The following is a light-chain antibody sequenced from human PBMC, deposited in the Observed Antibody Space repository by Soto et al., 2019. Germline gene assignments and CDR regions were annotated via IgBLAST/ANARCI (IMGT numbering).Light chain of an antibody. V-gene: IGKV1-5*01. CDR3: QQFAISTP. J-gene: IGKJ1*01. CDR2: DAS. Sequence: DIQMTQSPSTLSASVGDRVTITCRASHNIERWMAWYQQKPGKAPSLLIFDASTLHSGVPSRFSGSGSGTDFTLTISSLQPDDFATYYCQQFAISTPFGQGTKVDVK. CDR1: HNIERW.